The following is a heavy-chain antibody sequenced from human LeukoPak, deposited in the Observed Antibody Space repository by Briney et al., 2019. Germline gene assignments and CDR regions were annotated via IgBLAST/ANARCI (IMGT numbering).Heavy chain of an antibody. CDR1: GGSINSYY. CDR3: ARRNDDYGADGDY. D-gene: IGHD4-17*01. J-gene: IGHJ4*02. Sequence: SETLSLTCTVSGGSINSYYWSWIRQPPGKGLEWIGQIYYSGGTDYNPSLKSRVSISLDTPKNQLSLRLTSVTAADTAVYYCARRNDDYGADGDYWGQGTLVTVSS. CDR2: IYYSGGT. V-gene: IGHV4-59*08.